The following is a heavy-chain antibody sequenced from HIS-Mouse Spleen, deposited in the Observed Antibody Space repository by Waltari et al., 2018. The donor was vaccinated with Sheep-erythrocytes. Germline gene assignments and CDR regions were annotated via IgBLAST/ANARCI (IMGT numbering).Heavy chain of an antibody. CDR1: GFSFDDYA. V-gene: IGHV3-9*01. J-gene: IGHJ4*02. CDR2: ISWDGCGI. D-gene: IGHD2-2*01. Sequence: EVQLVESGGGLVQPGRSLRLSCAASGFSFDDYALHWVRQAPGNGLGVVYGISWDGCGIGYADSGKGRFTISRDNAKNSLYLQMNSLRAEDTALYYCAKDISRNIVVVPAAVGDYWGQGTLVTVSS. CDR3: AKDISRNIVVVPAAVGDY.